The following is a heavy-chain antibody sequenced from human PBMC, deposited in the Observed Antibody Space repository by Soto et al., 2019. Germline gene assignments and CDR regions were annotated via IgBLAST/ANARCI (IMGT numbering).Heavy chain of an antibody. D-gene: IGHD2-15*01. CDR1: GFSFNEAW. CDR2: INTSAGGGAT. CDR3: TTGSVEGI. Sequence: EVQLVESAGGLVKPGGSLRLSCVASGFSFNEAWMNWVRQAPGEGLEWVGRINTSAGGGATDYAAPVQGRFTISRYDSKYALYLHMNSLRTEDTAIYYCTTGSVEGIWGQGTTVPVSS. V-gene: IGHV3-15*07. J-gene: IGHJ6*02.